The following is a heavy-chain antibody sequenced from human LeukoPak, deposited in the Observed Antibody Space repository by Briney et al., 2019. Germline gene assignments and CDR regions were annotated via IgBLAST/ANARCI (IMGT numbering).Heavy chain of an antibody. CDR2: IIPIFGTA. J-gene: IGHJ4*02. CDR1: GGTFSSYA. CDR3: ARDITLTGNILTGRHMGSFDY. D-gene: IGHD3-9*01. V-gene: IGHV1-69*05. Sequence: SVKVSCKASGGTFSSYAISWVRQAPGQGLEWMGGIIPIFGTASYAQKFQGRVTMTRDMSTSTVYMELSSLRSEDTAVYYCARDITLTGNILTGRHMGSFDYWGQGTLVTVSS.